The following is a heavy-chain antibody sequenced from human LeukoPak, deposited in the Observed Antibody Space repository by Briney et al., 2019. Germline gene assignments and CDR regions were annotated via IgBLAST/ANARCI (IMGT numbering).Heavy chain of an antibody. CDR2: ISYDGSNK. CDR3: AQGPRRTAVLRYFDWLFGY. D-gene: IGHD3-9*01. V-gene: IGHV3-30*18. CDR1: GFTFSSYG. J-gene: IGHJ4*02. Sequence: GRSLRLSCAASGFTFSSYGMQRVRHAPGTGLESVAVISYDGSNKYYADSVKGRFTISRDNSKNTLYLQMNSLRAEDTAVYYCAQGPRRTAVLRYFDWLFGYWGQGTLVTVSS.